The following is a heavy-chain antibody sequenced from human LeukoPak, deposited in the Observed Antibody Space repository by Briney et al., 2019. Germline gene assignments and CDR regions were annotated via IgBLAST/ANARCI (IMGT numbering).Heavy chain of an antibody. V-gene: IGHV3-23*01. D-gene: IGHD3-22*01. J-gene: IGHJ4*02. Sequence: GGSLRLSCAASGFTFSSYAMSWVRQAPGKGLEWVSAISGSGGSTYYADSVKGRFTISRDNSKNTLYLQMNSLRAEDTAVYYCARAGGYYYDYFDYWGQGTLVTVSS. CDR3: ARAGGYYYDYFDY. CDR1: GFTFSSYA. CDR2: ISGSGGST.